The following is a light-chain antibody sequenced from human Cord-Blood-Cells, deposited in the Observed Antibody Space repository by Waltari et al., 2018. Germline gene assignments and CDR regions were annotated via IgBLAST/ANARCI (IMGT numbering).Light chain of an antibody. CDR3: CSYAGSSTYV. CDR2: EGS. CDR1: SSDVGCYNL. V-gene: IGLV2-23*01. J-gene: IGLJ1*01. Sequence: QSALTQPASVSGSPAQSITISCTGTSSDVGCYNLVSWYQQHPGKAPKLMIYEGSKRPSGVSNRFSGSKSGNTASLTISGLQAEDEADYYCCSYAGSSTYVFGTGTKVTVL.